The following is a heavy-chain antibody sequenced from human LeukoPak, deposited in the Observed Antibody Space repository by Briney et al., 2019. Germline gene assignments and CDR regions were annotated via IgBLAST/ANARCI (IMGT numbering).Heavy chain of an antibody. V-gene: IGHV4-30-2*01. D-gene: IGHD3-10*01. J-gene: IGHJ4*02. CDR1: GGSISSGGYS. CDR3: ARDLYGSF. Sequence: SETLSLTCTVSGGSISSGGYSWSWIRQPPGKGLEWIGYIYHSGSTYYNPSLKSRVTISVDRSKNQFSLKLSSVTAADTAVYYCARDLYGSFWGQGTLVTVSS. CDR2: IYHSGST.